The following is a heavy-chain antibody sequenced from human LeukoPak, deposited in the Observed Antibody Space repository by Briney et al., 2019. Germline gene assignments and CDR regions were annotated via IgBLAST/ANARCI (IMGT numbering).Heavy chain of an antibody. V-gene: IGHV3-74*01. CDR3: AREGIAVAGSDY. J-gene: IGHJ4*02. CDR2: IDGDGSST. CDR1: GFTFSPYW. D-gene: IGHD6-19*01. Sequence: GGSLRLSCAASGFTFSPYWMHWVRQAPGKGLVWVSRIDGDGSSTTYADSVKGRFTISRDNAKNTLYLQMNSLRAEDTAVYYCAREGIAVAGSDYWGQGTLVTVSS.